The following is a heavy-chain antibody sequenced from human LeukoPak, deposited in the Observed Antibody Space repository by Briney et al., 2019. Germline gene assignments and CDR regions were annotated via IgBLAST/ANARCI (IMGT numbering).Heavy chain of an antibody. CDR2: ISYDGSNK. Sequence: GRSLRLSCAASGFTFSSYGTHWVRQAPGKGLEWVAVISYDGSNKYYADSVKGRFTISRDNSKNTLYLQMNSLRAEDTAVYYCAKDSIAVAGTYFDYWGQGTLVTVSS. D-gene: IGHD6-19*01. CDR1: GFTFSSYG. V-gene: IGHV3-30*18. CDR3: AKDSIAVAGTYFDY. J-gene: IGHJ4*02.